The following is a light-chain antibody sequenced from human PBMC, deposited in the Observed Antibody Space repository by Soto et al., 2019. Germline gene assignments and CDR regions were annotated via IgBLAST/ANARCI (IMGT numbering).Light chain of an antibody. J-gene: IGLJ3*02. CDR2: DVS. V-gene: IGLV2-14*01. Sequence: QSALTQPASVSGSPGQSIAISCTGISSDVGGYNYVSWYQQHPGKAPKLMIYDVSNRPSGVSNRFSGSKSGNTASLTISGLQPEDEADYYCSSFTSSSTLFGGGTQLTVL. CDR1: SSDVGGYNY. CDR3: SSFTSSSTL.